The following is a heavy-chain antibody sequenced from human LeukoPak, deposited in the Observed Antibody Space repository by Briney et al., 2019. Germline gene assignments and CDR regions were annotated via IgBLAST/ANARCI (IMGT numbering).Heavy chain of an antibody. V-gene: IGHV1-69*05. CDR1: GGTFSSYA. CDR2: IIPIFGTA. J-gene: IGHJ5*02. D-gene: IGHD1-1*01. CDR3: ATQLELVRFDP. Sequence: SVKVSCKASGGTFSSYAISWVRQAPGQGLEWMGGIIPIFGTANYAQKFQGRGTITTDESTSIAYMELSRLRSEDTAVYYCATQLELVRFDPWGEGTLVTVSS.